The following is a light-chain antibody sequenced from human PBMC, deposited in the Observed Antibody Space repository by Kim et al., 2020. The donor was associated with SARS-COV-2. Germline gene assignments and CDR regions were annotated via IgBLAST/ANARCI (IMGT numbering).Light chain of an antibody. CDR3: QHYSRFPYT. CDR2: LAS. V-gene: IGKV1-5*03. CDR1: ENIGTW. Sequence: SASVGDRVTTTGRASENIGTWLAWYQQKPGRAPSLLIYLASTLDSGVPSRFSGTGSGTEFSLSITSLQPDDFATYYCQHYSRFPYTFGQGTKLEI. J-gene: IGKJ2*01.